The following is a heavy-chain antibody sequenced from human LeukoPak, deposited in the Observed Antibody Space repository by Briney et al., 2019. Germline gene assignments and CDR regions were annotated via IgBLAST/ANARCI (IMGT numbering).Heavy chain of an antibody. CDR2: MSPDSGYT. J-gene: IGHJ4*02. CDR1: GYTFTSYD. CDR3: EIYTGYDSF. V-gene: IGHV1-8*01. D-gene: IGHD5-12*01. Sequence: GASVKVSCKASGYTFTSYDINWVRQATGQGLEWMGWMSPDSGYTGYAQTFQGRVALTRNTSVSTAFMELSSLRSEDMALYYCEIYTGYDSFWGQGTLVTVSS.